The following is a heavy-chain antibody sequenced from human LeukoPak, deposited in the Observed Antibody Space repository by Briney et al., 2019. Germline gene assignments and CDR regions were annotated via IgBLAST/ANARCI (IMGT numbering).Heavy chain of an antibody. J-gene: IGHJ4*02. CDR3: ARVRRGDYVPDY. Sequence: PSETLSLTCTVSGGSVSSGSYYWSWIRQPPGKGLEWIGYIYYSGSTNYNPSLKSRVTISVDTSKNQFSLKLSSATAADTAVYYCARVRRGDYVPDYWGQGTLVTVSS. V-gene: IGHV4-61*01. CDR1: GGSVSSGSYY. CDR2: IYYSGST. D-gene: IGHD4-17*01.